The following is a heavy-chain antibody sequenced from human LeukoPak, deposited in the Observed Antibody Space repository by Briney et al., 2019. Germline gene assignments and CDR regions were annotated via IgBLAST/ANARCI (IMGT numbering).Heavy chain of an antibody. CDR2: ISGDGGNT. Sequence: GGSLRLSCAASGFTFDDYVMHSVRQAPGKGLEWVSLISGDGGNTYYADSVKGRFTISRDNSENSLYLQMKSLRTEDTALYYSAKDLLVRGWAYYYMNVWGKGTAVTVSS. D-gene: IGHD3-10*01. CDR1: GFTFDDYV. CDR3: AKDLLVRGWAYYYMNV. V-gene: IGHV3-43*02. J-gene: IGHJ6*03.